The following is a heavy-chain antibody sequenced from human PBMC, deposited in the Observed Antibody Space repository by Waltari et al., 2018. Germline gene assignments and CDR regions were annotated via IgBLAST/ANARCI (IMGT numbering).Heavy chain of an antibody. CDR2: IYYRGST. D-gene: IGHD2-15*01. CDR3: AGYCSGGSCYSGSFDY. CDR1: GGSISSGGYY. Sequence: QVQLQESGPGLVKPSQTLSLTCTVSGGSISSGGYYWSWIRQHPGKGLEWSGYIYYRGSTYYNPSLKSRVTISVDTAKNQFSLKLSSGTAADTAVYYCAGYCSGGSCYSGSFDYWGQGTLVTVSS. V-gene: IGHV4-31*03. J-gene: IGHJ4*02.